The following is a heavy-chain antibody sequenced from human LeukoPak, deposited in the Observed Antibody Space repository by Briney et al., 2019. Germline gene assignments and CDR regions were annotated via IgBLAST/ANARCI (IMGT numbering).Heavy chain of an antibody. CDR2: ISGSDGNT. D-gene: IGHD3-10*01. Sequence: GGSLRLSCAASGFTFSSYAMSWVRQAPGKGLEWVSTISGSDGNTYYADSVKGRFTISRDNSKNTLYLQMNSLRAEDTAVYCCAKRGSGPFFMDVWGQGTTVTVSS. V-gene: IGHV3-23*01. CDR1: GFTFSSYA. CDR3: AKRGSGPFFMDV. J-gene: IGHJ6*02.